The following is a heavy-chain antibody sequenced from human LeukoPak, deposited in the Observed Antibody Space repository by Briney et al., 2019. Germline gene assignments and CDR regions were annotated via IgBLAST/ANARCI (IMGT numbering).Heavy chain of an antibody. CDR3: ARDRSSRNWFGP. J-gene: IGHJ5*02. CDR1: GFTFSSHG. D-gene: IGHD6-13*01. Sequence: PGRSLRLSCAAYGFTFSSHGMHWVRQAPGKGREWVAVIWYEGSNKYYADSVKGRFTISRENSKNTLYLQMNSLRAEDTAVYCCARDRSSRNWFGPWGQGTLVTVSS. V-gene: IGHV3-33*01. CDR2: IWYEGSNK.